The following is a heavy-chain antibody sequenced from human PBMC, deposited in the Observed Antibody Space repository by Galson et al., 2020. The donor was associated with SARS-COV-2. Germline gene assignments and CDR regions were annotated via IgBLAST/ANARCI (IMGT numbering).Heavy chain of an antibody. Sequence: SGPTLVKPTQTLTLTCTFSGFSLSTSGMCVSWIRQPPGRALEWLARIDWDGDKFYSTSLKTRLTISKDTSKNQVVLTMTNMDPVDTATYYCARMLRDGGGYYYFEYWGQGILVTVSS. J-gene: IGHJ4*02. V-gene: IGHV2-70*17. CDR3: ARMLRDGGGYYYFEY. D-gene: IGHD3-22*01. CDR1: GFSLSTSGMC. CDR2: IDWDGDK.